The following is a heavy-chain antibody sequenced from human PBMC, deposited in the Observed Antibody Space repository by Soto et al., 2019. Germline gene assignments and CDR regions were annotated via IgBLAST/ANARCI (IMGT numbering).Heavy chain of an antibody. CDR1: GFTFSSYS. CDR2: ISSSSSTI. J-gene: IGHJ3*02. D-gene: IGHD3-22*01. CDR3: ARDGEPDYYDSSGYYDAFDI. Sequence: GGSLRLSCAASGFTFSSYSMNWVRQAPGKGLEWVSYISSSSSTIYYGDSVKGRFTISRDNAKNSLYLQMNSLRDEDTAVYYCARDGEPDYYDSSGYYDAFDIWGQGTMVTVSS. V-gene: IGHV3-48*02.